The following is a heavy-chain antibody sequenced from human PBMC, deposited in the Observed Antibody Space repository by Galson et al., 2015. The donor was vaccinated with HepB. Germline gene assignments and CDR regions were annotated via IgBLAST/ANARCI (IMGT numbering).Heavy chain of an antibody. D-gene: IGHD2-15*01. V-gene: IGHV1-69*13. CDR3: ARSSSFPTPRHNYYGMDV. J-gene: IGHJ6*02. Sequence: SVKVSCKASGGTFSSYAITWVRQAPGQGLEWMGGFIPIFGTANYAQKFQGRVTLTADESTNTAYMELSSLKSDDTAVYYCARSSSFPTPRHNYYGMDVWGQGTTVTVSS. CDR1: GGTFSSYA. CDR2: FIPIFGTA.